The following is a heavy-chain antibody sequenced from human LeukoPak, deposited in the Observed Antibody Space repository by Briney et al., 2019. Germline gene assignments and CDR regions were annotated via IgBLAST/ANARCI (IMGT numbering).Heavy chain of an antibody. Sequence: GGSLRLSCAASESIVSGNYMTWVRQAPGKGLEWVSYISSSSSTIYYADSVKGRFTISRDNAKNSLYLQMNSLRAEDTAVYYCARDGYSFGHDFDYWGQGTLVTVSS. J-gene: IGHJ4*02. V-gene: IGHV3-48*01. CDR2: ISSSSSTI. CDR3: ARDGYSFGHDFDY. D-gene: IGHD5-18*01. CDR1: ESIVSGNY.